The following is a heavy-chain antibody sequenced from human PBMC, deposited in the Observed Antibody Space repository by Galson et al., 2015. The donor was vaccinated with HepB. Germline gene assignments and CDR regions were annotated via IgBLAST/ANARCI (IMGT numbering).Heavy chain of an antibody. Sequence: SLRLSCAASGFIFSTYAMTWVRQAPGKGLEWVSSISDSGDITYYADSVKGRITISRDNSKNTLYLQMNSLRAEDTAVYYCAKVPSSRPGYWVDYWGQGTLVTVYS. CDR3: AKVPSSRPGYWVDY. V-gene: IGHV3-23*01. J-gene: IGHJ4*02. D-gene: IGHD2-21*01. CDR1: GFIFSTYA. CDR2: ISDSGDIT.